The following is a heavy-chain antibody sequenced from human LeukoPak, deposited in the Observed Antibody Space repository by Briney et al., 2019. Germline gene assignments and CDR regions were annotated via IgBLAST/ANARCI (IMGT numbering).Heavy chain of an antibody. D-gene: IGHD1-26*01. CDR2: ISWNSVSI. J-gene: IGHJ4*01. Sequence: GGSLRLSCAASGFTFDDYAMHWVRQAPGKGLEWVSGISWNSVSIHYADSVKGRFTISRDNAKDSLYLQMNSLRAEDTALYYCAKDMGGAPKYFHYFGHGTLVTVSS. V-gene: IGHV3-9*01. CDR1: GFTFDDYA. CDR3: AKDMGGAPKYFHY.